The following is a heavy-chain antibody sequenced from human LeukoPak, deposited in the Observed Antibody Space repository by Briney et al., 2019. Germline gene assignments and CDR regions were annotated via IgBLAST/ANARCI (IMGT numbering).Heavy chain of an antibody. CDR1: GYTFTSYG. D-gene: IGHD3-22*01. J-gene: IGHJ4*02. V-gene: IGHV1-18*01. CDR3: ARADSSGYSDY. CDR2: ISAYNGNT. Sequence: ASVTVSCKASGYTFTSYGISWVRQAPGQGLEWMGWISAYNGNTNYAQKLQGRVTMTTDTSTSTAYMELRSLRSDDTAVYCCARADSSGYSDYWGQGTLVTVSS.